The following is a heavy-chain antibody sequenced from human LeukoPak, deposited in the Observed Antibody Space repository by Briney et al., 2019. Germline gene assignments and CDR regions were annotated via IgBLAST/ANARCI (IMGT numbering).Heavy chain of an antibody. CDR3: ARGVCGTSCYESP. J-gene: IGHJ5*02. D-gene: IGHD2-2*01. V-gene: IGHV4-34*01. CDR1: GGSFSGHY. Sequence: SETLSLTCAVYGGSFSGHYWSWIRQPPGKGLEWIGEINHSGSTNYNPSLKSRVTISVDTSKNQFSLKLSSVTAADTAVYYCARGVCGTSCYESPWGQGTLVTVSS. CDR2: INHSGST.